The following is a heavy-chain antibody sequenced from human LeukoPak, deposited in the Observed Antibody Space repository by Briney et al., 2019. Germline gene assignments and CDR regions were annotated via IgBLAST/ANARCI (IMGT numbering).Heavy chain of an antibody. Sequence: PGGSLRLSCAAAGFTFSSYPMSWVRQAPGKGLEWASAISDTGGSTYYADSVKGRFTISRDNSKNTLYLQMSSLRAEDTAVYYCAKDEFHCSSISCYENSDYWGQGTLVTVSS. V-gene: IGHV3-23*01. CDR1: GFTFSSYP. D-gene: IGHD2-2*01. CDR3: AKDEFHCSSISCYENSDY. J-gene: IGHJ4*02. CDR2: ISDTGGST.